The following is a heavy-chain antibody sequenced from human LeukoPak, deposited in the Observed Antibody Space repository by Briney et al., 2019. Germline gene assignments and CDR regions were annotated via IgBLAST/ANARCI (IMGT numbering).Heavy chain of an antibody. Sequence: GASVKVSCKASGYTFTGYYVHWVRQAPGQGLEWMGWINPNSGGTNYAQKFQGRVTMTRDTSISTAYMELRSLRSDDTAVYYCAREEYSSSWGGYYYYYMDVWGKGTTVTVSS. CDR1: GYTFTGYY. CDR2: INPNSGGT. CDR3: AREEYSSSWGGYYYYYMDV. J-gene: IGHJ6*03. D-gene: IGHD6-13*01. V-gene: IGHV1-2*02.